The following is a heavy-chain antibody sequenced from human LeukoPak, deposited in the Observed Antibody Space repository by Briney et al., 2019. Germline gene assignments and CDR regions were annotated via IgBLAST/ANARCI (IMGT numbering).Heavy chain of an antibody. D-gene: IGHD3-22*01. J-gene: IGHJ4*02. CDR1: GFTFSSYA. CDR2: ISGGGGTT. Sequence: HTGGSLRLSCAPSGFTFSSYAMSWVRQAAGKRLEWVSAISGGGGTTYYADSVKGRFTISRDNSKNTLFLQMNSLRAEDTAVYYCAKDSGPYTSGYYGHWGQGTLVTVSS. V-gene: IGHV3-23*01. CDR3: AKDSGPYTSGYYGH.